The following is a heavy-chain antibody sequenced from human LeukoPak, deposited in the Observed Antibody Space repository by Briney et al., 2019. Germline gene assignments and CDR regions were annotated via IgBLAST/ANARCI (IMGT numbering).Heavy chain of an antibody. CDR2: ISDGGIT. CDR1: GDSVSSGY. J-gene: IGHJ1*01. V-gene: IGHV4-4*09. CDR3: AGRGHRYSRD. D-gene: IGHD2-15*01. Sequence: SETLSLICTVSGDSVSSGYWTWIRQSPGKGLEWIGYISDGGITDYNPSLKSRLTISVDTSNNKFSLNLHSVTAADTAVYYCAGRGHRYSRDWGQGILVTVSS.